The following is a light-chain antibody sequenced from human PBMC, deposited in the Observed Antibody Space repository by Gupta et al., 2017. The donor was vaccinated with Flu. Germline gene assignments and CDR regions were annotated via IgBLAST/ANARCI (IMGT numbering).Light chain of an antibody. J-gene: IGKJ4*01. CDR2: DAS. CDR1: QDVTDY. CDR3: QQYDFIPLT. Sequence: DIQLTQSPSSLSASVGDRVTITCRASQDVTDYLNWYQQKPGKAPKLLIYDASNLREGVPLRFSGSGSGTHFTLTIASLHPEDIATYFCQQYDFIPLTFGGGTKVE. V-gene: IGKV1-33*01.